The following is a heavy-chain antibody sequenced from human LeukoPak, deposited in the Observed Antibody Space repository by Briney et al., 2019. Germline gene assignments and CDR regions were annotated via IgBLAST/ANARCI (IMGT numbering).Heavy chain of an antibody. V-gene: IGHV3-30-3*01. Sequence: GRSLRLSCAASGFTFSSYAMHWVRQAPGKGLEWVAVISYDGSNKYYADSVKGRFTISRDNSKNRLYLQMNSLRAEDTAVYYCAKDSRVGWYYYYYYMDVWGKGTTVTVSS. CDR2: ISYDGSNK. J-gene: IGHJ6*03. D-gene: IGHD6-19*01. CDR3: AKDSRVGWYYYYYYMDV. CDR1: GFTFSSYA.